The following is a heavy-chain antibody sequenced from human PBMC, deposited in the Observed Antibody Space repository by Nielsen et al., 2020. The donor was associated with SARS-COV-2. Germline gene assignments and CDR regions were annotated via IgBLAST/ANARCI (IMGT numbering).Heavy chain of an antibody. Sequence: SETLSLTCTVSGGSVSSGSYYWSWTRQPPGKGLEWIGYIYYSGSTNYNPSLKSRVTISVDTSKNQFSLKLSSVTAADTAVYYCARFISKGYCTNGVCYRGPLRYFDYWGQGTLVTVSS. CDR1: GGSVSSGSYY. J-gene: IGHJ4*02. CDR2: IYYSGST. V-gene: IGHV4-61*01. D-gene: IGHD2-8*01. CDR3: ARFISKGYCTNGVCYRGPLRYFDY.